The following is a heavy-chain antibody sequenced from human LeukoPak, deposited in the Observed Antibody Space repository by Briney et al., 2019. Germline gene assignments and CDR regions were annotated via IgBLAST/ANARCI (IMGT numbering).Heavy chain of an antibody. J-gene: IGHJ4*02. V-gene: IGHV1-69*02. Sequence: SVKVSCKASGGTFSSYTISWVRQAPGQGLEWMGRIIPILGIANYAQKFQGRVTITADKSTSTPYMELSSLRSEDTAVYYCARIDYGGNSGTAYWGQGTLVTVSS. CDR2: IIPILGIA. CDR3: ARIDYGGNSGTAY. CDR1: GGTFSSYT. D-gene: IGHD4-23*01.